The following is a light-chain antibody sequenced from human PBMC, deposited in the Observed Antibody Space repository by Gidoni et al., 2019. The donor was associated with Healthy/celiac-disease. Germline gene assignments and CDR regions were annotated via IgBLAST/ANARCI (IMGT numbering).Light chain of an antibody. CDR2: GAS. Sequence: EIVLTQPPGTLSLSPGERATLSCRASQSGSSSYLAWYQQKPGQAPRLLIYGASSRATGIPDRFSGSGSGTDFTLTISRLEPEDFAVYYCQQYGSSEGFTFGPGTKVDIK. J-gene: IGKJ3*01. CDR1: QSGSSSY. CDR3: QQYGSSEGFT. V-gene: IGKV3-20*01.